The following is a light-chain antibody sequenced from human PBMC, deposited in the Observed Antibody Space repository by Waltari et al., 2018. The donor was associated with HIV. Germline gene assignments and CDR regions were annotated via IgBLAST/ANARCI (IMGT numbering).Light chain of an antibody. Sequence: QSALTQPASVSGSPGQSITISCTGTSSDIGGYNYVSWYQQHPGKPPTVLIYDVINRPSGISDRFSGSKSGSTASLTISGLQAEDEADYYCASYTARSIPWVFGGGTKLTVV. J-gene: IGLJ3*02. CDR3: ASYTARSIPWV. CDR2: DVI. CDR1: SSDIGGYNY. V-gene: IGLV2-14*03.